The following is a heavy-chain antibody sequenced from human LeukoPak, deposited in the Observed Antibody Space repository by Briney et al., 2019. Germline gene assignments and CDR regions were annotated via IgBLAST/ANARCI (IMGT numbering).Heavy chain of an antibody. J-gene: IGHJ6*02. CDR1: GDRVSSNSAA. Sequence: SQTLSLTCAISGDRVSSNSAAWNWIRQSPSRGLEWLGRTYYRSKWYNDYAGSVQSRIIINADTSKNQFSLQLKSVTPEDTAAYYCAREEVFEPATHYYGMDVWGQGTTVTVSS. D-gene: IGHD2-15*01. CDR3: AREEVFEPATHYYGMDV. V-gene: IGHV6-1*01. CDR2: TYYRSKWYN.